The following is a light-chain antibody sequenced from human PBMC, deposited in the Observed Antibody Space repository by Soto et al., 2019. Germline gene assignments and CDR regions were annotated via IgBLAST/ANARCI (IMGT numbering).Light chain of an antibody. V-gene: IGLV2-14*01. Sequence: QSVLTQPASVSVSPGQSITISCTRTSSDVGGYNYVSWYQQHPGKAPKLMIYDVSNRPSGVSNRFSGSKSGNTASLTISGLQAEDEADYYCSSYTSSSTLVYVFGTGTKVTVL. J-gene: IGLJ1*01. CDR1: SSDVGGYNY. CDR2: DVS. CDR3: SSYTSSSTLVYV.